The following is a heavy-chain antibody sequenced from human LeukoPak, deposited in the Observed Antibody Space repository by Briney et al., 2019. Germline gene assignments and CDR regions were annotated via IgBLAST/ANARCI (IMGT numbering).Heavy chain of an antibody. Sequence: PXGSLXLXCAASGFTLSSYSMHWVRQAPGKGLEFVSAISYNGDSTYYANSVKGRFTISRDISKNTVYLQMGSLRPEDMAVYYCARVDSGSACASWGQGTLVTVSS. CDR1: GFTLSSYS. CDR2: ISYNGDST. V-gene: IGHV3-64*01. J-gene: IGHJ4*02. D-gene: IGHD6-19*01. CDR3: ARVDSGSACAS.